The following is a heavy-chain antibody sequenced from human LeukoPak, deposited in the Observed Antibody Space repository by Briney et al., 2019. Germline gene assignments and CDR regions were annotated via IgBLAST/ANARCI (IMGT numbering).Heavy chain of an antibody. J-gene: IGHJ4*02. CDR3: VRIVGAMGQFY. D-gene: IGHD1-26*01. V-gene: IGHV4-39*01. Sequence: SETLSLTCTVSGGPISSSDYYWGWIRQPPRKGLDWIGSIYSSGSTYYNPSLRSRITISVDTSKNQFSLKLSSVTAADTAVYYCVRIVGAMGQFYWGQGTLVTVSS. CDR1: GGPISSSDYY. CDR2: IYSSGST.